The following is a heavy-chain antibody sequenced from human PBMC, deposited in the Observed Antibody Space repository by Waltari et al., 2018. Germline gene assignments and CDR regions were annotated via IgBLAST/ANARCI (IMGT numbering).Heavy chain of an antibody. J-gene: IGHJ6*02. CDR1: GYTFTSYA. D-gene: IGHD2-2*01. V-gene: IGHV1-3*01. CDR3: ARGRYCSSTSCYHYYYYGMDV. Sequence: QVQLVQSGAEVKKPGASVKVSCKASGYTFTSYAMHWVRQAPGHRLEGMGWINAGNGNTKYPQKFQGRVTITRDTSASTAYMELSSLRSEDTAVYYCARGRYCSSTSCYHYYYYGMDVWGQGTTVTVSS. CDR2: INAGNGNT.